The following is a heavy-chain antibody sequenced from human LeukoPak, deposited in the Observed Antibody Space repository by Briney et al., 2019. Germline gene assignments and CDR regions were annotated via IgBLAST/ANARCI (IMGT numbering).Heavy chain of an antibody. J-gene: IGHJ4*02. CDR2: ISAYNGNT. CDR1: GYTFTSYG. D-gene: IGHD5-12*01. CDR3: ARALSLPTRQYSGYDYVGPYYFDY. Sequence: ASVKVSCKASGYTFTSYGISWVRQAPGQGLEWMGWISAYNGNTNYAQKLQGGVTMTTDTSTSTAYMELRSLRSDDTAVYYCARALSLPTRQYSGYDYVGPYYFDYWGQGTLVTVSS. V-gene: IGHV1-18*01.